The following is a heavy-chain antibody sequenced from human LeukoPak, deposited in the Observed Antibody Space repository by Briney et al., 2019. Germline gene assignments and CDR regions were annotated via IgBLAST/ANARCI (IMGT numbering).Heavy chain of an antibody. CDR2: IYYSGST. J-gene: IGHJ5*02. CDR1: GGSISSSSYY. V-gene: IGHV4-39*01. CDR3: ARQGTDYGDYIVVWFDP. Sequence: SETLSLTCTVSGGSISSSSYYWGWIRRPPGKGLEWIGSIYYSGSTSYNPSLKSRVTISVDTSKNQFSLKLSSVTAADTAVYYCARQGTDYGDYIVVWFDPWGQGTLVTVSS. D-gene: IGHD4-17*01.